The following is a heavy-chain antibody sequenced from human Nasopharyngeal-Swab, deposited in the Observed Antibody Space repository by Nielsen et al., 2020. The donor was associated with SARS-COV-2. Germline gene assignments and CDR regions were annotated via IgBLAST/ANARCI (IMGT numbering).Heavy chain of an antibody. CDR1: GGSISSGGYY. Sequence: SETLSLTCTVSGGSISSGGYYWSWIRQHQGKGPEWIGYNYYSGSTYYNPSIKSRVTISVDTSKNQFSLKLSSVTAADTAVYYCARCCGTSCLLWGQGTLVTVSS. V-gene: IGHV4-31*03. CDR2: NYYSGST. CDR3: ARCCGTSCLL. J-gene: IGHJ4*02. D-gene: IGHD2-2*01.